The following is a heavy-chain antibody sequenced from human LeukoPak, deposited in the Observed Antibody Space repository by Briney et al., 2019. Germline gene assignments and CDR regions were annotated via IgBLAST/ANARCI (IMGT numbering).Heavy chain of an antibody. D-gene: IGHD2-15*01. CDR2: ISSSSSYI. J-gene: IGHJ6*02. CDR1: GFTLSSYS. CDR3: ARVRDCSGGSCLYYYYYGMGV. V-gene: IGHV3-21*01. Sequence: GGSLRLSCAASGFTLSSYSMNWVRQAPGKGLEWVSSISSSSSYIYYADSVKGRFTISRDNAKNSLYLQMNSLRAEDTAVYYCARVRDCSGGSCLYYYYYGMGVWGQGTTVTVSS.